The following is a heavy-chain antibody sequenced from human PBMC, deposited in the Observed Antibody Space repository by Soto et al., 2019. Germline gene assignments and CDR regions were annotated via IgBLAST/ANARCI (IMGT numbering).Heavy chain of an antibody. CDR3: AREAIAVVMD. Sequence: QVQLVESGGGVVQPGRSLRLSCAASGFTFSSYGMHWVRQAPGKGLEWVAVIWYDGSNKYYADSVKGRFTISRDNSKNTLYLQMNSLRDEDTAVYYCAREAIAVVMDWGQGTLVTVSS. D-gene: IGHD6-19*01. CDR1: GFTFSSYG. V-gene: IGHV3-33*01. J-gene: IGHJ4*02. CDR2: IWYDGSNK.